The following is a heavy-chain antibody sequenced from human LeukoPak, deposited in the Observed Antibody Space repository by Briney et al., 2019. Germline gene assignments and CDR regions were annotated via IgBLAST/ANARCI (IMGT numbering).Heavy chain of an antibody. CDR3: ARGREVVPAAIDY. V-gene: IGHV4-31*03. J-gene: IGHJ4*02. Sequence: SQTLSLTCTVSGGSISSGGYYWSWIRPHPGKGLEWIGYIYYSGSTYYNPSLKSRVTISVDSSKNQFSLKLSSVTAADTAVYYCARGREVVPAAIDYWGQGTLVTVSS. D-gene: IGHD2-2*01. CDR1: GGSISSGGYY. CDR2: IYYSGST.